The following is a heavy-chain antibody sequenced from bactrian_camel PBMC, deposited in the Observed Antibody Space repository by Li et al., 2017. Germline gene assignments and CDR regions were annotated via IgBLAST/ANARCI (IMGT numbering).Heavy chain of an antibody. D-gene: IGHD1*01. CDR2: IGSSGST. CDR1: QYIYNRYYC. CDR3: AARPINTRACVAGGPAEFGY. Sequence: DVQLVESGGGSVQEGGTLTLSCEVSQYIYNRYYCMAWFRQALGKEREGVAIIGSSGSTGYADSVKGRFSIAKDNAGNTLYLQMNDLRPEDTAKYFCAARPINTRACVAGGPAEFGYWGQGTQVTVS. V-gene: IGHV3S67*01. J-gene: IGHJ6*01.